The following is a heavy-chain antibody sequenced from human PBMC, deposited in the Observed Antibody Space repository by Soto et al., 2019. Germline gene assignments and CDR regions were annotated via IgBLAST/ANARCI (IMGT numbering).Heavy chain of an antibody. D-gene: IGHD3-3*01. CDR2: MTGGGTT. CDR3: AKLKGGLGRFYGLDD. J-gene: IGHJ6*02. CDR1: GFTFKNYA. Sequence: GSLRLSCRASGFTFKNYAMTWVRKCPGKGLQWVSLMTGGGTTDYADSAKGRFIISRDNSKNTLSLQMHNLRADDTALYYCAKLKGGLGRFYGLDDWGQGTMVTVSS. V-gene: IGHV3-23*01.